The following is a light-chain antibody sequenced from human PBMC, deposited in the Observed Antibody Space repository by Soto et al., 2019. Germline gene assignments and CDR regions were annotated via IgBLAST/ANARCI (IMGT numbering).Light chain of an antibody. CDR2: DAS. Sequence: EIVLTQSPATLSLSPGERATLSCRASQSVTNYLSWYQQRPGQGPRLLIFDASNRATGTPPRFSGSGSGTDFTLTISSLEPEDFAVYYCQQHSNWPGLITFGQGTRLEIK. J-gene: IGKJ5*01. CDR1: QSVTNY. CDR3: QQHSNWPGLIT. V-gene: IGKV3-11*01.